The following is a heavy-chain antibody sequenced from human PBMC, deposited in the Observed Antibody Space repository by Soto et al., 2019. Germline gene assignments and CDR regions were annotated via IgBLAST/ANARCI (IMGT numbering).Heavy chain of an antibody. J-gene: IGHJ6*02. V-gene: IGHV3-48*02. D-gene: IGHD1-26*01. CDR3: ARHPSPELEWVNYCYAMDV. CDR2: VSGSSNTI. CDR1: GFTFSSYS. Sequence: EVQLVESGGDLVQPGGSLRLSCAASGFTFSSYSMNWVRQAPGKGLEWISYVSGSSNTIYYADSVKGRFTISRDNAKNSLFLQMNSLRYEDAAVYYCARHPSPELEWVNYCYAMDVWGLGTTVSVSS.